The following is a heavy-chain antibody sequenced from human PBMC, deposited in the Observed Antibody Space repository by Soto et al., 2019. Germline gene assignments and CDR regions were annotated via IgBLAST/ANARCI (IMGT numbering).Heavy chain of an antibody. V-gene: IGHV4-61*01. Sequence: SETLSLTCTVYGDSVSSSTYYWSWIRQPPGKALEWIGSIYYSGSTNYNPSLRSRVIMSVDTSKNQFSLNLSSVTAADTAVYYCARDRGTANKHNWIDPWGQGTLVTVSS. J-gene: IGHJ5*02. D-gene: IGHD3-10*01. CDR2: IYYSGST. CDR1: GDSVSSSTYY. CDR3: ARDRGTANKHNWIDP.